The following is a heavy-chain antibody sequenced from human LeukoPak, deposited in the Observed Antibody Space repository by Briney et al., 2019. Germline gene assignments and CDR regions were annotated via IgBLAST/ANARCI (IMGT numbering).Heavy chain of an antibody. D-gene: IGHD6-19*01. CDR3: ARGKVVAGTPGQNSWDS. V-gene: IGHV4-4*07. CDR1: GGSICSYY. Sequence: SETLSLTCTVSGGSICSYYWSWIRQPAGKGLEWIGRFYTSGSTNYNPSLKSRVTMSVNTSKNQFSLRLSSVTAADTAVYYCARGKVVAGTPGQNSWDSWGQGTLVTVSS. CDR2: FYTSGST. J-gene: IGHJ4*02.